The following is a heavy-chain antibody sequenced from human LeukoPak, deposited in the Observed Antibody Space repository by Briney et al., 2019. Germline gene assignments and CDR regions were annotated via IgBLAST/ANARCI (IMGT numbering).Heavy chain of an antibody. Sequence: GRSLRFSCAASGFTFSSYGMHWVRQAPGKGLEWVAVIWYDGSNKYYADSVKGRFTISRDNSKNTLYLQMNSLRAEDTAVYYCARANHYGDYYFDYWGQGTLVTVSS. CDR1: GFTFSSYG. J-gene: IGHJ4*02. D-gene: IGHD2-21*02. V-gene: IGHV3-33*01. CDR2: IWYDGSNK. CDR3: ARANHYGDYYFDY.